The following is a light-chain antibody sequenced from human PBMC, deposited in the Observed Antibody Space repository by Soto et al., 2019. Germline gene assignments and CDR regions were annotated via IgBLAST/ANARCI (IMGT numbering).Light chain of an antibody. CDR3: QQYGSSMYT. J-gene: IGKJ2*01. CDR1: QSVSSSY. CDR2: GAS. Sequence: EIVLTQSPGTLSLSPGERATLSCRASQSVSSSYLAWYQQKPGQAPRLLIYGASSRATGIPDRFSGSGSGTDFTLTISRREPEDFAVYYCQQYGSSMYTFGQGTKLEI. V-gene: IGKV3-20*01.